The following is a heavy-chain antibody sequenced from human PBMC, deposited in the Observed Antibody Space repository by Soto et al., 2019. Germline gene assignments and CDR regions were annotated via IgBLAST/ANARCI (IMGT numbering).Heavy chain of an antibody. J-gene: IGHJ5*02. CDR1: GDSIISSDFY. D-gene: IGHD3-3*02. CDR3: ARHSLALRKNNWFDP. CDR2: IFYLGSS. V-gene: IGHV4-39*01. Sequence: PSETLSLTSTVAGDSIISSDFYWGWVRQPPGKGLEWIGSIFYLGSSYYNPSLKSRVTMSVDTSKNQFSLRLRSVTAADTALYFCARHSLALRKNNWFDPWGQVIMVTVSS.